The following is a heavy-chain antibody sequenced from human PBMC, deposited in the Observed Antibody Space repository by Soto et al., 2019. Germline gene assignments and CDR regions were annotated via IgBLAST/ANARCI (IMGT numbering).Heavy chain of an antibody. CDR2: MYYSGST. CDR3: ARHIEVRGILTDYFDY. D-gene: IGHD3-10*01. Sequence: SETLSLTCTVSGGSISGSYYWAWIRQPPGKGLEWIGSMYYSGSTYTNPSLRSRVTISVDTSESQVSLKLTSVTAADTAVYFCARHIEVRGILTDYFDYLGRGTLVTVSS. CDR1: GGSISGSYY. J-gene: IGHJ4*02. V-gene: IGHV4-39*01.